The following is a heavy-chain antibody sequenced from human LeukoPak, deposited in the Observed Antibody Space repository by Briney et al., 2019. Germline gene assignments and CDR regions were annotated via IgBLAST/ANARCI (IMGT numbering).Heavy chain of an antibody. CDR3: ASTYGGNFYYFDY. CDR2: ISYDGSNK. J-gene: IGHJ4*02. D-gene: IGHD4-23*01. V-gene: IGHV3-30*04. CDR1: GFTFSSYA. Sequence: QSGGSLRLSCAASGFTFSSYAMHWVRQAPGKGLEWVAVISYDGSNKYYADSVKGRFTISRDNSKNTLYLQMNSLRAEDTAVYYCASTYGGNFYYFDYWGQGTLVTVSS.